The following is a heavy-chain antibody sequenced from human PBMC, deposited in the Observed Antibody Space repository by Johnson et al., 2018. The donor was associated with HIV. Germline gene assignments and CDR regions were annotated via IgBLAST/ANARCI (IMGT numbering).Heavy chain of an antibody. CDR1: GFNFSSYG. D-gene: IGHD1-26*01. Sequence: QVQLVESGGGVVQPGRSLRLSCAASGFNFSSYGMHWVRQAPGKGLDWVAVISYDGSNKYYADSVKGRFTISRDNSKNTLYLQMNSLRAEDTARYYCAKGRMGASGSYNVWGQGTMVTVSS. J-gene: IGHJ3*01. V-gene: IGHV3-30*18. CDR3: AKGRMGASGSYNV. CDR2: ISYDGSNK.